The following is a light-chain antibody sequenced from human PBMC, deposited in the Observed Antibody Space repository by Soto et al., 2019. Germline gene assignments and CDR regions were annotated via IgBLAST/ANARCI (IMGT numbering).Light chain of an antibody. Sequence: DIQLTQSPSFLSASVGDRVTITCRASQGISTFLAWYQQRPGKAPKLLIYAASTLQSGVPSRFSGSGAGTEFTLTISSLQPEDFATYYCQQVISYPPGFGPWTKVDIK. CDR1: QGISTF. CDR2: AAS. J-gene: IGKJ3*01. V-gene: IGKV1-9*01. CDR3: QQVISYPPG.